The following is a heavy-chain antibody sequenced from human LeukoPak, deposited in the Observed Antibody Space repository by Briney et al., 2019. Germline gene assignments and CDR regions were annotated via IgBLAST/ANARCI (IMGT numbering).Heavy chain of an antibody. CDR3: ASGYGGNPLDY. Sequence: PSETLSLTCTVSGGSISSSSYYWGWIRQPPGKGLEWVAVISYDGSNKYYADSVKGRFTISRDNSKNTLYLQMNSLRAEDTAVYYCASGYGGNPLDYWGQGTLVTVSS. J-gene: IGHJ4*02. CDR1: GGSISSSS. D-gene: IGHD4-23*01. V-gene: IGHV3-30-3*01. CDR2: ISYDGSNK.